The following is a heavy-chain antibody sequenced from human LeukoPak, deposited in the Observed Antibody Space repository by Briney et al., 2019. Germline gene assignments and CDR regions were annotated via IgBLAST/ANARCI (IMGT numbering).Heavy chain of an antibody. CDR1: GGSISSYY. V-gene: IGHV4-59*01. J-gene: IGHJ5*02. CDR2: IYYSGST. D-gene: IGHD4-17*01. CDR3: ARDDGAHQPRFDP. Sequence: SETLSLTCTVSGGSISSYYWSWIRQPPGKGLEWIGYIYYSGSTNYNPSLKSRVTISVDTSKNQFSLKLSSVTAADTAVHYCARDDGAHQPRFDPWGQGTLVTVSS.